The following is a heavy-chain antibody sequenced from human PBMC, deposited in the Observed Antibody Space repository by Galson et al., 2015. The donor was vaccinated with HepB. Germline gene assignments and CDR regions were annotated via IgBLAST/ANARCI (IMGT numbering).Heavy chain of an antibody. Sequence: SLRLSCAASGFNFNTHDMMWVRQAPGKGLEWVSSINGSGERTEHAESVKGRFTMSRDTSKNTLFLQMNSLRGEDTAVYYCAKGYWGDYWGQGTLVIVSS. CDR1: GFNFNTHD. CDR3: AKGYWGDY. J-gene: IGHJ4*02. CDR2: INGSGERT. D-gene: IGHD2-15*01. V-gene: IGHV3-23*01.